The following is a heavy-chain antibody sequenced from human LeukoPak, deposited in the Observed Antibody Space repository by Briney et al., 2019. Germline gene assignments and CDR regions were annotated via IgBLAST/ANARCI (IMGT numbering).Heavy chain of an antibody. CDR3: ARASLAVAGTGDDAFDI. J-gene: IGHJ3*02. CDR1: GFTFSSCW. D-gene: IGHD6-19*01. CDR2: IKQDGREK. V-gene: IGHV3-7*03. Sequence: GGSLRLSCAASGFTFSSCWMSWVRQAPGKGLEWVANIKQDGREKYYVDSAKGRFTISRDNAKNSLYLQVNSLRAVDTAVYYCARASLAVAGTGDDAFDIWGQGTMVTVSS.